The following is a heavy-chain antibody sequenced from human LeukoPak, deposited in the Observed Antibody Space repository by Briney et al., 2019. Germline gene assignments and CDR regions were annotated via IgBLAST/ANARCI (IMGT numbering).Heavy chain of an antibody. CDR3: ARHGYNYGPYYFDY. D-gene: IGHD5-18*01. CDR1: GGSMTNYY. J-gene: IGHJ4*02. CDR2: IYYSGST. V-gene: IGHV4-59*01. Sequence: NTSETLSLTCAVSGGSMTNYYWSWIRQPPGKGLERIGYIYYSGSTNYNPSLKSRLAISVDTSKNQFSLRLSSVTAADTAVYYCARHGYNYGPYYFDYWGQGTLVTVSS.